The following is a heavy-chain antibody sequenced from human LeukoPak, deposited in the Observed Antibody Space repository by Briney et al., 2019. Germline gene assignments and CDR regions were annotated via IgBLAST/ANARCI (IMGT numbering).Heavy chain of an antibody. CDR1: GFIFHDYY. Sequence: PGGSLRLSCAASGFIFHDYYKSWLRQAPGKGLEWVSYISSTSVYTNYADSVKGRFTISRDNTRSALYLQMNSLRVEDTAVYSWARGRNTVMKDYWGQGTLVTVSS. V-gene: IGHV3-11*03. D-gene: IGHD5-18*01. CDR3: ARGRNTVMKDY. CDR2: ISSTSVYT. J-gene: IGHJ4*02.